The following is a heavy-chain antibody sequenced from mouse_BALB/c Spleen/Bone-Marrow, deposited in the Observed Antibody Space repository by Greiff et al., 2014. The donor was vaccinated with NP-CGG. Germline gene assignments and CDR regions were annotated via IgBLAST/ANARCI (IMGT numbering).Heavy chain of an antibody. CDR2: IDPANGNT. J-gene: IGHJ4*01. CDR3: ARWEYYAMDD. Sequence: DVQLVESGAELVKPGASVKLSCTASGFNIKDTYMHWVKQRPEKALGWIGRIDPANGNTKYDPKFQGKATITADTSSNTVYLQISSLTSEDTAVYYCARWEYYAMDDWGQGTSVTVSS. D-gene: IGHD4-1*01. CDR1: GFNIKDTY. V-gene: IGHV14-3*02.